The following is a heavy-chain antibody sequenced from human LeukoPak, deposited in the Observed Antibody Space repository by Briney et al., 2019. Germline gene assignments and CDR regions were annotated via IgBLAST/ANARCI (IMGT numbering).Heavy chain of an antibody. CDR1: GYTFTSYY. J-gene: IGHJ3*02. Sequence: VASVKVSCKASGYTFTSYYMHRVRQAPGQGLEWMGIINPGGGSTSYAQKFQGRVTMTRDTSTSTVYMELSSLRSEDTAVYYCAKAYGDYSAFDIWGQGTMVTVSS. CDR2: INPGGGST. D-gene: IGHD4-17*01. CDR3: AKAYGDYSAFDI. V-gene: IGHV1-46*01.